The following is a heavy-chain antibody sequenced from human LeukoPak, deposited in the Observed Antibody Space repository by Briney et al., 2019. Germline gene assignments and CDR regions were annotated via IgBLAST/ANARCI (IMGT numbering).Heavy chain of an antibody. J-gene: IGHJ3*02. D-gene: IGHD3-22*01. CDR1: GYTFSVYY. CDR2: INPNSGGT. V-gene: IGHV1-2*02. CDR3: AREHSSGYYFDAFDI. Sequence: ASVNVSCTASGYTFSVYYMHWVRQAPGQGLEWMGWINPNSGGTNYAQKFQGRVPVTRDTSISTAYMELSRLRSDDTAVYYCAREHSSGYYFDAFDIWGQGTMVTVSS.